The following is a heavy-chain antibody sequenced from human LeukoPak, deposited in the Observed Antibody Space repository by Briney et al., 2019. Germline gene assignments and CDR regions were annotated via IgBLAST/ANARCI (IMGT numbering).Heavy chain of an antibody. CDR2: ISSSSSYI. CDR1: GFTLSSYS. CDR3: ARAGGHCSGGSCRESWFDP. D-gene: IGHD2-15*01. V-gene: IGHV3-21*01. Sequence: GGSLRLSCAASGFTLSSYSMNWVRQAPGKGLEWVSSISSSSSYIYYADSVKGRFTISRDNAKNSLYLQMNSLRAEDTAVYYCARAGGHCSGGSCRESWFDPWGQGTLVTVSS. J-gene: IGHJ5*02.